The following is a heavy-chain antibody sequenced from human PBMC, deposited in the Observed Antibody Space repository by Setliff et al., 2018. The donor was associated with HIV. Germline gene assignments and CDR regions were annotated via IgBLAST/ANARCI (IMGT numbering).Heavy chain of an antibody. CDR2: ISTAGSDR. CDR1: GFSFSAYS. Sequence: PGGSLRLSCAASGFSFSAYSMNWVRQAPGKGLEWVSSISTAGSDRFYTDSVKGRFTISRDNAKKSLYLQMNSLRAEDTAVYYCVQLWSPGYWGQGTLVTVSS. D-gene: IGHD5-18*01. V-gene: IGHV3-21*01. CDR3: VQLWSPGY. J-gene: IGHJ4*02.